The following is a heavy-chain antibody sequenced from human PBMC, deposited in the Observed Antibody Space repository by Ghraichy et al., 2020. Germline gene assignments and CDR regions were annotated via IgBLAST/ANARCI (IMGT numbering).Heavy chain of an antibody. CDR1: GGSFSGYY. CDR3: ARVRRGKLDY. CDR2: INHSGST. V-gene: IGHV4-34*01. D-gene: IGHD4-23*01. J-gene: IGHJ4*02. Sequence: SQTLSLTCAVYGGSFSGYYWSWIRQPPGKGLEWIGEINHSGSTNYNPSLKSRVTISVDTSKNQFSLKLSSVTAADTAVYYCARVRRGKLDYWGQGTLVTVSS.